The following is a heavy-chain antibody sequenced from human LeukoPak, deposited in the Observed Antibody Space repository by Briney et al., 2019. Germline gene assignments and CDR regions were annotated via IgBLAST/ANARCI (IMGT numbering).Heavy chain of an antibody. J-gene: IGHJ5*01. V-gene: IGHV4-39*02. CDR1: GGSIASSSYY. Sequence: SETLSLTCSVSGGSIASSSYYWGWIRQPPGKGLEWIGSVFRTGTTYYSASLKSRVSISVDTSKNDFALKLASVTAADTAMYFCARRVGFYGSGSLNYFDPWGQGILVSVSS. CDR3: ARRVGFYGSGSLNYFDP. CDR2: VFRTGTT. D-gene: IGHD3-10*01.